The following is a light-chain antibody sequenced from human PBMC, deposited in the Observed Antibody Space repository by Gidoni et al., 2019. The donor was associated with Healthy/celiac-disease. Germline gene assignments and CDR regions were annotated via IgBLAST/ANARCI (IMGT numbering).Light chain of an antibody. J-gene: IGKJ2*01. CDR3: QQYNSYPST. CDR2: DAS. CDR1: QSISSW. V-gene: IGKV1-5*01. Sequence: DIEMTQSPSTLSASVGDRVTITCRASQSISSWLAWYQQKPGKAPTLLIYDASSSESGVPSRFSGSGSGTEFTLTISSLQPADFATSYCQQYNSYPSTFGQXTKLEIK.